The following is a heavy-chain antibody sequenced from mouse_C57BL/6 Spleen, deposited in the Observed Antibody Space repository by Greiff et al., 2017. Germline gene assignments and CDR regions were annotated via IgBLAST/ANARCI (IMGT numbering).Heavy chain of an antibody. CDR3: ARRRSYYSNLDYFDY. CDR2: INPNNGGT. J-gene: IGHJ2*01. CDR1: GYTFTDYN. D-gene: IGHD2-5*01. V-gene: IGHV1-18*01. Sequence: VQLQQSGPELVKPGASVKIPCKASGYTFTDYNMDWVKQSHGKSLEWIGDINPNNGGTIYNQKFKGKATLTVDKSSSTAYMELRSLTSEDTAVYYCARRRSYYSNLDYFDYWGQGTTLTVSS.